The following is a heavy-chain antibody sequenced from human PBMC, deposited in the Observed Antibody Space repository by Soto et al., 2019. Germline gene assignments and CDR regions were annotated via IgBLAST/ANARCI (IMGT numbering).Heavy chain of an antibody. CDR1: GGSFSGYY. Sequence: SQTLSLTCAVYGGSFSGYYWSWIRQPPGKGLEWIGEINHSGSTNYNPSLKSRVTISVDTSKNQFSLKLSSVTAADTAVYYCARRCCVDTAMVYYYYGMDVWGQGTTVTVSS. V-gene: IGHV4-34*01. CDR2: INHSGST. J-gene: IGHJ6*02. D-gene: IGHD5-18*01. CDR3: ARRCCVDTAMVYYYYGMDV.